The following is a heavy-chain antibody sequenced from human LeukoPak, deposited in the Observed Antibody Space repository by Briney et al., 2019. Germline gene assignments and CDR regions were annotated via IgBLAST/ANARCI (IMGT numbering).Heavy chain of an antibody. CDR1: GGSISGYY. J-gene: IGHJ3*02. V-gene: IGHV4-59*01. Sequence: SETLSLTCSVSGGSISGYYWSWIRQSPGKGLEWIAYIYYSGSTNYNPSLKSRVTISVDTSKNQFSLKLSSVTAADTAVFYCARVASGYDVFDIWGQGTMVTVSS. CDR3: ARVASGYDVFDI. CDR2: IYYSGST. D-gene: IGHD3-3*01.